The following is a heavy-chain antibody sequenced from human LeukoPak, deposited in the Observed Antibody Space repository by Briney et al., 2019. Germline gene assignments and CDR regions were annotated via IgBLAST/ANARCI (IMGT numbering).Heavy chain of an antibody. CDR2: ISGSGGST. J-gene: IGHJ4*02. D-gene: IGHD3-22*01. CDR1: GFTFSSYA. CDR3: ARETWKRSYYYDSSGYDDDY. V-gene: IGHV3-23*01. Sequence: GGSLRLSCAASGFTFSSYAMSWVRQAPGKGLEWVSAISGSGGSTYYADSVKGRFTISRDNSKNTLYLQMNSLRAEDTAVYYCARETWKRSYYYDSSGYDDDYWGQGTLVTVSS.